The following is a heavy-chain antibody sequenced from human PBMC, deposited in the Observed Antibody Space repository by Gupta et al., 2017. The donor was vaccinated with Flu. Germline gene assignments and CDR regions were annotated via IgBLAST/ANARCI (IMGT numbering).Heavy chain of an antibody. J-gene: IGHJ6*03. CDR2: TYWDDDK. CDR3: AHTATVIPYYYYMDV. D-gene: IGHD4-11*01. Sequence: QITLKESGPTLVKPTQTLTLTCTFSGFSFSTRGVGVGWIRQPPGKALEWLAVTYWDDDKRYSPSLKSRLTITKDTSKNQVVLTMTNMDPVDTATYYCAHTATVIPYYYYMDVWGKGTTVTVSS. V-gene: IGHV2-5*02. CDR1: GFSFSTRGVG.